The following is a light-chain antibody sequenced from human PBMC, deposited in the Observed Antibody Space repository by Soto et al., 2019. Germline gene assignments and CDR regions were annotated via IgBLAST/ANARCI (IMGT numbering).Light chain of an antibody. CDR1: SSNTGSNY. J-gene: IGLJ2*01. Sequence: QSVLTQPPSTAGTPGQRVTISCSGSSSNTGSNYVYWYQQLPGTAPTLLIYRNTHLSSGVPERFSGSKSGTSASLAISGLRSEDEADYYCAAWDDSLRGVLFGGGTKLTVL. CDR3: AAWDDSLRGVL. V-gene: IGLV1-47*01. CDR2: RNT.